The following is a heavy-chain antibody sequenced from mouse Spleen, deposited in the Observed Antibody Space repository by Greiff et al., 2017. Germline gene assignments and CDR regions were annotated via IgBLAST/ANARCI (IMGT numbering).Heavy chain of an antibody. CDR2: IYPGSGNT. V-gene: IGHV1-66*01. D-gene: IGHD2-4*01. J-gene: IGHJ2*01. CDR1: GYSFTSYY. Sequence: QVQLQQSGPELVKPGASVKISCKASGYSFTSYYIHWVKQRPGQGLEWIGWIYPGSGNTKYNEKFKGKATLTADTSSSTAYMQLSSLTSEDSAVYYCARDLITTRGDYWGQGTTLTVSS. CDR3: ARDLITTRGDY.